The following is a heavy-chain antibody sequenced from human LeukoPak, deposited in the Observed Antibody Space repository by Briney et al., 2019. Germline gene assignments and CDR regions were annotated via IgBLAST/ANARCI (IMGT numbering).Heavy chain of an antibody. V-gene: IGHV3-23*01. CDR2: IGGGGCCA. CDR3: AKRVTTVEPSVVDV. J-gene: IGHJ6*02. CDR1: GFTFSSYA. Sequence: GGSLRLSCAASGFTFSSYAMTWVRQAPGKGLEWLSAIGGGGCCASYPDSVKGRFTISRDNPKNTLYLQMNSLRVEDTAVYYCAKRVTTVEPSVVDVWGQGTAVTVSS. D-gene: IGHD4-23*01.